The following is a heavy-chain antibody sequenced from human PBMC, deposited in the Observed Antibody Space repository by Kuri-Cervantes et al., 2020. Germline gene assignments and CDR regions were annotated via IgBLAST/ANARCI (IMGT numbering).Heavy chain of an antibody. V-gene: IGHV3-7*01. CDR2: IKGDEIDK. D-gene: IGHD1-26*01. Sequence: GESLKISCAASGFTFSSYWMTWVRQAPGKGLEWVASIKGDEIDKQYVDSVKGRFTISRDNAKNSVYLQMNSLRSDDTAVYYCTRDDGTYWGQGTLVTVSS. J-gene: IGHJ4*02. CDR3: TRDDGTY. CDR1: GFTFSSYW.